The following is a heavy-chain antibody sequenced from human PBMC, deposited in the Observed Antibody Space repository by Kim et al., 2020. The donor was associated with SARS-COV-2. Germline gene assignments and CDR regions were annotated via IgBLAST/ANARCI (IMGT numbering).Heavy chain of an antibody. Sequence: KGRFTISRDNSKNTLYLQMTSLRTEDTAVYYCARDPDSSGYYSPTPYFDYWGQGTLVTVSS. J-gene: IGHJ4*02. D-gene: IGHD3-22*01. CDR3: ARDPDSSGYYSPTPYFDY. V-gene: IGHV3-30*01.